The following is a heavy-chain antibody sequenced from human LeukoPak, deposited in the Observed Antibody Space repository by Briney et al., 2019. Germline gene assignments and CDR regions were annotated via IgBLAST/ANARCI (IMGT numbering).Heavy chain of an antibody. Sequence: PSETLSLTCTVSGGSISSYYWSWIRQPPGKGLEWIGYIYYSGGTNYNPSLKSRVTISVDTSKNQFSLKLSSVTAADTAVYYCARRYYDRWTRRVDAFDFWGQGTMVTVSS. CDR2: IYYSGGT. J-gene: IGHJ3*01. D-gene: IGHD3-22*01. CDR1: GGSISSYY. V-gene: IGHV4-59*08. CDR3: ARRYYDRWTRRVDAFDF.